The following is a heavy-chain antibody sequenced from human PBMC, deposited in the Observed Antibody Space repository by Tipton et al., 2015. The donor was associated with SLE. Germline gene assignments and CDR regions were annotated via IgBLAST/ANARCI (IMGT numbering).Heavy chain of an antibody. CDR1: GDSVKSRY. Sequence: TLSLTCTVSGDSVKSRYWIWVRQPAGRGLEWLAYRFHDGNINYNPSHKTRLTMSVDTSRDQFSLTLNSVTAADTGIYYCARGREWNWSPYYMDVWGKGTTVTVSS. CDR3: ARGREWNWSPYYMDV. V-gene: IGHV4-59*02. D-gene: IGHD1-1*01. J-gene: IGHJ6*03. CDR2: RFHDGNI.